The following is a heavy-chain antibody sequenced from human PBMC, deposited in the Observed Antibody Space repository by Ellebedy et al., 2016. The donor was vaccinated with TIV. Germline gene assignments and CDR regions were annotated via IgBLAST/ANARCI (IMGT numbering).Heavy chain of an antibody. J-gene: IGHJ4*02. CDR3: ARYNSGSKTFDY. V-gene: IGHV6-1*01. D-gene: IGHD6-19*01. Sequence: SHTLSLTCAISGDSVSSGGPRWNWIRQSPWRGLEWLGRTYYRSTWFNGYAVSVRSRITISPDTSKNQFSLQLKSVTAEDTAVYYCARYNSGSKTFDYWGQGALVTVSS. CDR1: GDSVSSGGPR. CDR2: TYYRSTWFN.